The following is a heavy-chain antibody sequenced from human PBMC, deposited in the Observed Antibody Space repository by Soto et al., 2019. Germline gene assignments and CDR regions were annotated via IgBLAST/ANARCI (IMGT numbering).Heavy chain of an antibody. V-gene: IGHV4-31*03. D-gene: IGHD3-10*01. CDR1: GGSISRGGYY. CDR3: ARVFTIVRGVIHTPYFYY. Sequence: SETLSLTCTVSGGSISRGGYYWSWIRQQPGKGLEWIGYIYYSGSTYYNPSLKSRVTISVDTSKNQFSLKLSSVTAADTAVYYCARVFTIVRGVIHTPYFYYSAQGTLVTVSS. J-gene: IGHJ4*02. CDR2: IYYSGST.